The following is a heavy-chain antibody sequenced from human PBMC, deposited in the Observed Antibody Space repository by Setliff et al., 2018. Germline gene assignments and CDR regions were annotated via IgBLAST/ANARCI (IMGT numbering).Heavy chain of an antibody. CDR2: INHSGST. CDR1: GGSFSGYY. Sequence: SETLSLTCAVYGGSFSGYYWSWIRQPPGKGLERIGEINHSGSTNYNPSLKSRVTISVDTSKNQFSLKLSSVTAADTAVYYCARLPSKRIHYNFWSGSYNWFDPWGQGTLVTVSS. CDR3: ARLPSKRIHYNFWSGSYNWFDP. J-gene: IGHJ5*02. V-gene: IGHV4-34*01. D-gene: IGHD3-3*01.